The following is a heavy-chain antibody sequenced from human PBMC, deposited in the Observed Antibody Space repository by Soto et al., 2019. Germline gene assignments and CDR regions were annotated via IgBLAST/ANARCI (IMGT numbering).Heavy chain of an antibody. CDR1: GDSIRGGGHY. V-gene: IGHV4-31*03. J-gene: IGHJ4*03. Sequence: QVQLQESGPGLVKPSQTLSLTCSVSGDSIRGGGHYWNWIRQFPGKGLEWIGYVYHSGSTHYNPSLRGRLTISLDTSTNQFSLRLISVTAADTALYYCARDTGLAPTVWGYWGHGTQVTVSS. CDR2: VYHSGST. CDR3: ARDTGLAPTVWGY. D-gene: IGHD7-27*01.